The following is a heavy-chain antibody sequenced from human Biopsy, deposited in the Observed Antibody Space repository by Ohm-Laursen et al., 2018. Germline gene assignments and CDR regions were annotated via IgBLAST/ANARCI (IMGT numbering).Heavy chain of an antibody. CDR3: AREGGGLLPIRLTDF. CDR2: INPRGRT. Sequence: SETLSLTCEVSGESFSDYYWSWIRQSPGKGLEWIGEINPRGRTSYSPSLQSRVTISVAASKNQFSLNMRSVTAADTAVYFCAREGGGLLPIRLTDFWGPGMMVTVSS. V-gene: IGHV4-34*01. D-gene: IGHD1-26*01. CDR1: GESFSDYY. J-gene: IGHJ4*02.